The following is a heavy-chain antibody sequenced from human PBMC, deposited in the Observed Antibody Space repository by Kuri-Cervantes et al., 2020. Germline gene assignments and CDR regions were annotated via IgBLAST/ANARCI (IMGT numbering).Heavy chain of an antibody. D-gene: IGHD1-14*01. J-gene: IGHJ5*02. V-gene: IGHV4-59*08. CDR1: GGSISSYY. Sequence: GSLRLSCTVSGGSISSYYWSWIRQPPGKGLEWIGYIYYSGSTNYNPSLKSRATISVDTSKDQFSLKVNSVTAADTAVYYCAKTLPADWFDPWGQGTLVTVSS. CDR2: IYYSGST. CDR3: AKTLPADWFDP.